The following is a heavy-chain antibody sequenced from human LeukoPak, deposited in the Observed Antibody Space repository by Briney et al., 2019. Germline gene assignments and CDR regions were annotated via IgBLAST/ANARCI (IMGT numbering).Heavy chain of an antibody. Sequence: EESLKISRKGFGYSFSLYWIGWVRQMPGKGLEWMGIIYPGDSDTRYSPSFQGQVTISADKSISTAYLQWSSLKASDTAMYYCARHGQQHERFYYGSGNYYNPRRFNWFDPWGQGTLVTVSS. D-gene: IGHD3-10*01. CDR1: GYSFSLYW. V-gene: IGHV5-51*01. CDR3: ARHGQQHERFYYGSGNYYNPRRFNWFDP. J-gene: IGHJ5*02. CDR2: IYPGDSDT.